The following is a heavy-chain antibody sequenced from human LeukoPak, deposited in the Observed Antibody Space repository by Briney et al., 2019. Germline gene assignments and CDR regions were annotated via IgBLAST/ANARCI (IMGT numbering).Heavy chain of an antibody. Sequence: ASVKVSCKASGYTFTGYYMHWVRQAPGQGLEWMGWINPNSGGTNYAQKFQGRVTMTRDTSISTAYMELSRLRSDDTAVYYCARELDRYSYGYVAYWGQGTLVTVSS. D-gene: IGHD5-18*01. CDR2: INPNSGGT. CDR1: GYTFTGYY. CDR3: ARELDRYSYGYVAY. J-gene: IGHJ4*02. V-gene: IGHV1-2*02.